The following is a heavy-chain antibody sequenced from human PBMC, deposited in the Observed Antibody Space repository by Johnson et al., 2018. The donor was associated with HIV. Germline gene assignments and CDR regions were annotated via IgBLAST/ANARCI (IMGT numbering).Heavy chain of an antibody. CDR3: ARETSPYYYDSSGYYSHDAFDI. J-gene: IGHJ3*02. Sequence: VQLVESGGGVVQPGRSLRLSCAASGFTFSSYAMHWVRQAPGKGLEWVANIKQDGSERYYVDSVKGRFTISRDNSKNTLYLQMNSLRAEDTAVYYCARETSPYYYDSSGYYSHDAFDIWGQGTMVTVSS. CDR1: GFTFSSYA. V-gene: IGHV3-7*03. D-gene: IGHD3-22*01. CDR2: IKQDGSER.